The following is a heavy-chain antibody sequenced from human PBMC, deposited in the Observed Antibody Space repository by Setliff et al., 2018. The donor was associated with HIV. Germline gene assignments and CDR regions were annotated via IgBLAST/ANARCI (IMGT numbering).Heavy chain of an antibody. CDR1: GGSISNNDYY. V-gene: IGHV4-39*01. CDR3: ARHPLTDWYFDL. CDR2: IFNSGSS. D-gene: IGHD3-16*02. J-gene: IGHJ2*01. Sequence: SETLSLTCSVSGGSISNNDYYWGWIRQSPGKGLEWIGTIFNSGSSYYNPSLGSRVTISVDTSQNQFSLRLMSVTAADTAFYYCARHPLTDWYFDLWGRGTLVTVS.